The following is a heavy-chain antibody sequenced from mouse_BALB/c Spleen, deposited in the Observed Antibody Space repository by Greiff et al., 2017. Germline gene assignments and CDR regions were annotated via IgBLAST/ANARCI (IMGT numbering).Heavy chain of an antibody. CDR3: ARDTALVGEYSIDY. Sequence: QVQLKQSGPGLVAPSQSLSITCTVSGFSLTSYGVNWVRQPPGKGLEWLGVIWAGGGANYNSAHMSRLSISKDNSKCHVFLKLNSMLTDDTAMYYCARDTALVGEYSIDYWGQGTSLTVSS. D-gene: IGHD1-1*01. J-gene: IGHJ2*02. CDR1: GFSLTSYG. V-gene: IGHV2-9*02. CDR2: IWAGGGA.